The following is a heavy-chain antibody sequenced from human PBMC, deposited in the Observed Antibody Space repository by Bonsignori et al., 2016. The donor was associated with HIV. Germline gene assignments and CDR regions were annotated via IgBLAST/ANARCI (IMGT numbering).Heavy chain of an antibody. CDR2: ISSSGSTI. V-gene: IGHV3-11*01. Sequence: VRQMPGKGLEWVSYISSSGSTIYYTDSVKGRFTVSRDNAKNSLYLQMNSLRAEDTAVYYCARDLPLPLWYSSGGHHWFDPWGQGILVTVSS. J-gene: IGHJ5*02. CDR3: ARDLPLPLWYSSGGHHWFDP. D-gene: IGHD6-19*01.